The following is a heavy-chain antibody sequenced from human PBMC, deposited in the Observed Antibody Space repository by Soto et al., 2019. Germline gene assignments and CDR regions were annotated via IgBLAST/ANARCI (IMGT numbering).Heavy chain of an antibody. CDR1: GLTVSSNY. D-gene: IGHD4-17*01. Sequence: EVQLVESGGGLVQPGGSLRLSCAASGLTVSSNYMSWVRQAPGKGLEWVSVTYTGGSTHHADSVKGRFTISRDNSKNTLYLEMNSLSAEDTAVYYCARVRRYYYGMAVWGQGNTVTVSS. J-gene: IGHJ6*02. CDR3: ARVRRYYYGMAV. CDR2: TYTGGST. V-gene: IGHV3-66*01.